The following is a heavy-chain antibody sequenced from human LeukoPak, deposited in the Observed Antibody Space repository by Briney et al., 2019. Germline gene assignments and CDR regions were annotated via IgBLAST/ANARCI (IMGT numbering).Heavy chain of an antibody. J-gene: IGHJ2*01. Sequence: PGGSLRLSCAVSGVTLSTYAMSWARQAPGKGLEWVSGISSSGSGDNTYYADSVKGRFTISRDSSKNTLFLHMNTLRAEDTAIFSCAKDRPLGASYWSFDLGAVAPWSLSPQ. D-gene: IGHD1-26*01. CDR3: AKDRPLGASYWSFDL. CDR1: GVTLSTYA. V-gene: IGHV3-23*01. CDR2: ISSSGSGDNT.